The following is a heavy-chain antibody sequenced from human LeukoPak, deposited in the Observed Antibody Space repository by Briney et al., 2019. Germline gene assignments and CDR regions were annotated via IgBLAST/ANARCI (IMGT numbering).Heavy chain of an antibody. J-gene: IGHJ5*02. Sequence: GGSLRLSCAASGFTFSSYWMSWVRQAPGKGLEWVANIKQDGSEKYYVDSVKGRFTISRDNAKNSLYLQMNSLRAEDTAVYYCARDQSYYYDSSDRWFDPWGQXTXVXVSS. CDR3: ARDQSYYYDSSDRWFDP. CDR2: IKQDGSEK. CDR1: GFTFSSYW. D-gene: IGHD3-22*01. V-gene: IGHV3-7*01.